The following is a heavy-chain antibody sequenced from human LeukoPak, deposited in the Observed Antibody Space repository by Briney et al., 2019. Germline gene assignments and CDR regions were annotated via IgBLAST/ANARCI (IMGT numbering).Heavy chain of an antibody. CDR3: AKELYSSSASDY. V-gene: IGHV3-66*01. CDR2: IFSGGTT. D-gene: IGHD6-13*01. J-gene: IGHJ4*02. Sequence: GGSLRLSCAASGFTVSSNYMSWVRQAPGMGLEWVSVIFSGGTTYYADSVKGRFTISRDNSKNTLYLQVNSLRAEDTAVYYCAKELYSSSASDYWGQGTLVTVSS. CDR1: GFTVSSNY.